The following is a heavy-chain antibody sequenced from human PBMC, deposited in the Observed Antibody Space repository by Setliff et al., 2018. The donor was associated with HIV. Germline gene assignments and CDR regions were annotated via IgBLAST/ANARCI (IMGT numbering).Heavy chain of an antibody. CDR3: AKDPSSWELRATYFDY. CDR2: ISGSGDGT. V-gene: IGHV3-23*01. D-gene: IGHD1-7*01. Sequence: GSLKISCVVSGFTFSSYAMSWVRQAPGKGLEWVSIISGSGDGTYYADSVKGRFTISRDNSKNTLYLQMKSLRAEDTAAYYCAKDPSSWELRATYFDYWGQGTLVTVSS. J-gene: IGHJ4*02. CDR1: GFTFSSYA.